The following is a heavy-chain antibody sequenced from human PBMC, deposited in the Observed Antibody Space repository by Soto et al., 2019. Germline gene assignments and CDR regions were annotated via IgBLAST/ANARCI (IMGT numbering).Heavy chain of an antibody. CDR2: IIPIFGTA. D-gene: IGHD5-18*01. V-gene: IGHV1-69*13. CDR3: ARSGYSYGHTTWAVAFDY. J-gene: IGHJ4*02. Sequence: SVKVSCKASGGTFSSYAISWVRQAPGQGLEWMGGIIPIFGTANYAQKFQGRVTITADESTSTAYMELSSLRSEDPAVYYCARSGYSYGHTTWAVAFDYWGQGTLVTVSS. CDR1: GGTFSSYA.